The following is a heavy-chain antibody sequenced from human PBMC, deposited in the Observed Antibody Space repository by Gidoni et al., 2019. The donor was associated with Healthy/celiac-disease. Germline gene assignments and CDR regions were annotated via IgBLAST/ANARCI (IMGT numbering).Heavy chain of an antibody. V-gene: IGHV3-64D*06. D-gene: IGHD2-2*01. CDR1: GFTFSSYA. Sequence: EVQLVESGGGLVQPGGSLRLSCSASGFTFSSYAMHWVRQAPGKGLEYVSAISSNGGSTYYADSVKGRFTISRDNSKNTLYLQMSSLRAEDTAVYYCVKAASRYCSSTSCYPFGSSYFDYWGQGTLVTVSS. CDR2: ISSNGGST. J-gene: IGHJ4*02. CDR3: VKAASRYCSSTSCYPFGSSYFDY.